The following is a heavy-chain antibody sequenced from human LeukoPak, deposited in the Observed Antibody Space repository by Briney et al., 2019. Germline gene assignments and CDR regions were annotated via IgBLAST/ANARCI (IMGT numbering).Heavy chain of an antibody. CDR1: GFAFSTYV. D-gene: IGHD3-10*01. J-gene: IGHJ4*02. CDR2: ISYDGSNK. V-gene: IGHV3-30-3*01. Sequence: PGGSLRLSCAASGFAFSTYVMNWVRQAPGKGLEWVAVISYDGSNKYYADSVKGRFTISRDNSKNTLYLQMNSLRAEDTAVYYCARARLSVWFGELSLGYWGQGTLVTVSS. CDR3: ARARLSVWFGELSLGY.